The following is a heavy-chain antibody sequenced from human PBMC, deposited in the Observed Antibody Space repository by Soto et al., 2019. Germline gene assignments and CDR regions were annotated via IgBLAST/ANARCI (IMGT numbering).Heavy chain of an antibody. CDR2: IYWDDDK. Sequence: QTTLKESGPTLVKPTQTLTLTCTFSGFSLSTSGVGVGWIRQPPGKALEWLALIYWDDDKRYSPSLKSRLTITKDTSKNQVVLTMTNMDPVDTATYYCALLTYYYDSSGYYSSAEYFQHWGQGTLVTVSS. V-gene: IGHV2-5*02. D-gene: IGHD3-22*01. J-gene: IGHJ1*01. CDR1: GFSLSTSGVG. CDR3: ALLTYYYDSSGYYSSAEYFQH.